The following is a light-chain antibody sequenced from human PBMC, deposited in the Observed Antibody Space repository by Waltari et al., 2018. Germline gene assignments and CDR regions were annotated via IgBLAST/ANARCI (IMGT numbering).Light chain of an antibody. J-gene: IGLJ3*02. CDR1: SSDVGGYNY. CDR2: DVS. V-gene: IGLV2-14*03. CDR3: SSYTSSGTLV. Sequence: QSALTQPASVSGSPGQSITISCTGTSSDVGGYNYVSWYQEHPGKAPKLVIFDVSDRPSGVSNRFSGSKSGNTASLTISGLQAGDEADYYCSSYTSSGTLVFGGGTKLTVL.